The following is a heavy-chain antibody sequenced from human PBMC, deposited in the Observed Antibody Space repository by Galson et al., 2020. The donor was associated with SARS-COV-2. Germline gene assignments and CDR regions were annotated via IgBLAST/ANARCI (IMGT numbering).Heavy chain of an antibody. J-gene: IGHJ4*02. CDR2: ISDSGDRT. V-gene: IGHV3-23*01. CDR1: GFTFRNYA. D-gene: IGHD3-10*01. CDR3: AKPHYHGSQSGDY. Sequence: GESLKISCTASGFTFRNYAMSWVRQTPGRGLEWVSGISDSGDRTYYADSVKGRFTISRDNSKNTLDLQMSTLRVEDSAVYYCAKPHYHGSQSGDYWGRGTLVTVSS.